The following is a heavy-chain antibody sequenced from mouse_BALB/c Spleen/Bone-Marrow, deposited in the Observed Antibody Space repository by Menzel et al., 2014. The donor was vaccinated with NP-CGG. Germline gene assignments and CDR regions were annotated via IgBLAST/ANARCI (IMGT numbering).Heavy chain of an antibody. D-gene: IGHD4-1*01. CDR3: ASFNWEYYFDY. CDR1: GYTFTSYW. CDR2: INPSTGYA. V-gene: IGHV1-7*01. Sequence: VQLQQSGAELAKPGASVKMSCKASGYTFTSYWMHWVKQRPGQGLEWIGYINPSTGYAEYNQKFKDKATLTADKSSSTAYMHLSSLTSEDSAVYYCASFNWEYYFDYWGQGTTLTVSS. J-gene: IGHJ2*01.